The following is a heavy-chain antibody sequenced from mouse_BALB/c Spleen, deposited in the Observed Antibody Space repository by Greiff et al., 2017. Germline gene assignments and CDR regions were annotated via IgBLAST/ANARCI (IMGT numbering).Heavy chain of an antibody. J-gene: IGHJ4*01. Sequence: VQLKQSGTVLARPGASVKMSCKASGYSFTSYWMHWVKQRPGQGLEWIGAIYPGNSDTSYNQKFKGKAKLTAVTSASTAYMELSSLTNEDSAVYYCTRGMGRAYAMDYWGQGTSVTVSS. V-gene: IGHV1-5*01. CDR1: GYSFTSYW. CDR3: TRGMGRAYAMDY. D-gene: IGHD4-1*01. CDR2: IYPGNSDT.